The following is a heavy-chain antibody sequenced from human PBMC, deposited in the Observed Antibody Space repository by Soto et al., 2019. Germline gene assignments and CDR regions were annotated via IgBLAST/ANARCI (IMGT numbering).Heavy chain of an antibody. CDR2: MNQDGNQK. D-gene: IGHD6-13*01. J-gene: IGHJ6*02. V-gene: IGHV3-7*05. Sequence: GGSLRLSCAASGFTFSDFWMTWVRQAPGKGLEWVANMNQDGNQKNYADSVKGRFTISRDNSKNTLYLQMNSLRAEDTAVYYCAKEVIAAAGYPDYGMDVWGQGTTVTVSS. CDR3: AKEVIAAAGYPDYGMDV. CDR1: GFTFSDFW.